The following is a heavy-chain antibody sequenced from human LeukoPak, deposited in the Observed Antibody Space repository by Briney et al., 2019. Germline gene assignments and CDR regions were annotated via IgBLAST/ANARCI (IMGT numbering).Heavy chain of an antibody. CDR2: IKKDGGEK. J-gene: IGHJ4*02. D-gene: IGHD5-18*01. CDR1: GFTFSSYW. CDR3: ARDLSGVTGYTYGRGIDY. V-gene: IGHV3-7*01. Sequence: GGSLRLSCAASGFTFSSYWMSWVRQAPGKGLEWVANIKKDGGEKYYVDSVKGRFTIYRDNAKTSLYLQMNSLRAEDTAVYYCARDLSGVTGYTYGRGIDYWGQGTLVTVSS.